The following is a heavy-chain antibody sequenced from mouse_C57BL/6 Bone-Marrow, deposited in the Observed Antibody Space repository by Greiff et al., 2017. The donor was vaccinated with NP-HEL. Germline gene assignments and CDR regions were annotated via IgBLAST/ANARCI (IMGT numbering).Heavy chain of an antibody. CDR2: ISYDGSN. J-gene: IGHJ4*01. V-gene: IGHV3-6*01. D-gene: IGHD1-3*01. CDR1: GYSITSGYY. CDR3: VRGGALAMDY. Sequence: EVKLQESGPGLVKPSQSLSLTCSVTGYSITSGYYWNWIRQFPGNKLEWMGYISYDGSNNYNPSLKNRISITRDTSKNQFFLKLNSVTTEDTATYYCVRGGALAMDYWGQGTSVTVSS.